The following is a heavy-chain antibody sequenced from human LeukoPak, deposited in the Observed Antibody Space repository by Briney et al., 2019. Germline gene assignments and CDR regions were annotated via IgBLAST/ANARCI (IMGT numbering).Heavy chain of an antibody. CDR1: GFTFSSYA. CDR2: ISYDGSNK. V-gene: IGHV3-30-3*01. Sequence: PGGSLRLSCAASGFTFSSYAMHWVRQAPGKGLEWVAVISYDGSNKYYADSVKGRFTISRDNAKNSLYLQMNSLRAEDTAVYYCARDPQTDYWGQGTLVTVSS. CDR3: ARDPQTDY. J-gene: IGHJ4*02.